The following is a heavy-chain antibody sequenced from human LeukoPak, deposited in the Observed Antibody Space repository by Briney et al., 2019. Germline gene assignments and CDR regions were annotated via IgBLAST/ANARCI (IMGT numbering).Heavy chain of an antibody. Sequence: GGSVRLSCAASGFIFGDHFMSWIRKAPGKGLEWVAHITSLDDVTDYADSVKGRFTISRENAKNSLYLEMHSLRAEDTAVYYCSRDLGGSSDHWGQGTLVIVSS. D-gene: IGHD3-16*01. CDR2: ITSLDDVT. CDR3: SRDLGGSSDH. V-gene: IGHV3-11*01. CDR1: GFIFGDHF. J-gene: IGHJ4*02.